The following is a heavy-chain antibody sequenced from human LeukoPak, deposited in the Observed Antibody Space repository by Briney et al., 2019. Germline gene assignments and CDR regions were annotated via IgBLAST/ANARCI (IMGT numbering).Heavy chain of an antibody. Sequence: GGSLRLSCAASGFTSSSYWMHWVRQGPGKGLVWVARINGDGGSTNYADSVKGRFTISRDNAKNTLYLQMNSLRAEDTALYYCARDRYLFDYWGQGTLVTVSS. V-gene: IGHV3-74*01. CDR1: GFTSSSYW. CDR2: INGDGGST. J-gene: IGHJ4*02. D-gene: IGHD3-16*02. CDR3: ARDRYLFDY.